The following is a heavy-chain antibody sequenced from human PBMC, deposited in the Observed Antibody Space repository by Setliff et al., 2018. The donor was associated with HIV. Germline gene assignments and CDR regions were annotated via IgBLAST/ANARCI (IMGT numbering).Heavy chain of an antibody. D-gene: IGHD3-9*01. J-gene: IGHJ4*02. Sequence: GASVKVSCKASGGTFSSYAISWVRQAPGQGLEWMGGIIPIFGPANYAQKFQDRVTITADESTTTAYMELTSLASDDTAIYFCARVGWPYDILTGYYVHWGQGTLVTVSS. CDR2: IIPIFGPA. V-gene: IGHV1-69*13. CDR1: GGTFSSYA. CDR3: ARVGWPYDILTGYYVH.